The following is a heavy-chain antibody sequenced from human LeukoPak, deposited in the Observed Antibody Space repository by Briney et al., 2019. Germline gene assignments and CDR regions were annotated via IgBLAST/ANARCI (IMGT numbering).Heavy chain of an antibody. CDR1: GFTFSSYT. CDR3: ATHGGG. D-gene: IGHD2-15*01. J-gene: IGHJ4*02. V-gene: IGHV3-21*01. Sequence: KSGGSLRLSCAASGFTFSSYTMNWVRQAPGKGLEWVSSISTGSSYIYFADSVKGRFTISRDNAKNSLSLQMNSLRADDTAVYYCATHGGGWGQGTLVTVSS. CDR2: ISTGSSYI.